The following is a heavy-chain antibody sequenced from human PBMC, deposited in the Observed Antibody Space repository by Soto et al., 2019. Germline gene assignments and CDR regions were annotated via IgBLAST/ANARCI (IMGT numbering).Heavy chain of an antibody. J-gene: IGHJ4*01. CDR2: IRNKANSYTT. Sequence: GGSLRLSCAAFGFTFSDHYMDWVRQAPGKGLEWVGRIRNKANSYTTEYAAFVKGRFTISRDDSKNLLFLQMYSLKTEDTAVYYCSRAGILTTPYYFDYWGQGTLVTVSS. D-gene: IGHD4-4*01. CDR3: SRAGILTTPYYFDY. CDR1: GFTFSDHY. V-gene: IGHV3-72*01.